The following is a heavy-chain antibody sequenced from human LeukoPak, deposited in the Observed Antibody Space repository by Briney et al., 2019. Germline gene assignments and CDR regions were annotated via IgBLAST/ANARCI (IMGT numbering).Heavy chain of an antibody. V-gene: IGHV3-49*04. CDR2: IRSKAYGGIT. CDR3: TGSFGELTFFDY. J-gene: IGHJ4*02. CDR1: GFTFSSYA. Sequence: GGSLRLSCAASGFTFSSYAMSWVRQAPGKGLEGVGFIRSKAYGGITENAACVKDRFNISRDDSKSLPYLQMNSLKTEDTAVYYCTGSFGELTFFDYGGRGTLVTVSA. D-gene: IGHD3-10*01.